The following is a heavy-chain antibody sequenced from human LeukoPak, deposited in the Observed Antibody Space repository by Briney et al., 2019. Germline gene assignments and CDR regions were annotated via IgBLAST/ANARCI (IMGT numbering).Heavy chain of an antibody. CDR1: RFSFNAYA. Sequence: HPGGSLRLSCAASRFSFNAYAMSWVRQAPGKGLEWVSGISATGESTYYADSVKGRFTISRDNSKNTLFLQMNSLRAEDTALYYCAKIATRLIDSFGSERDWFDPWGQGTLVTVSS. CDR3: AKIATRLIDSFGSERDWFDP. CDR2: ISATGEST. J-gene: IGHJ5*02. V-gene: IGHV3-23*01. D-gene: IGHD3-10*01.